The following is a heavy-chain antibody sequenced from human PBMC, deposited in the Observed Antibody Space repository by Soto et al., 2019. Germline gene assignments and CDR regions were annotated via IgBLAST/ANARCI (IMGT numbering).Heavy chain of an antibody. V-gene: IGHV3-30*18. CDR1: GFMFKNYA. Sequence: QVQLEESGGGVVQPGKSLRLSCAASGFMFKNYAMHWVRQAPGKGLEWVAFMSYDGRNEDYADSVKGRFTVSRDNSRDTLYLQMTSLRAEDTAVYYCAKVSITFNWDYGYSIDFWCQGTLVTVSS. CDR3: AKVSITFNWDYGYSIDF. CDR2: MSYDGRNE. J-gene: IGHJ4*02. D-gene: IGHD4-17*01.